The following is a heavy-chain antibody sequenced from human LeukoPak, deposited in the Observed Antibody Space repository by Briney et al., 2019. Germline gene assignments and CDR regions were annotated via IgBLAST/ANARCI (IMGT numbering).Heavy chain of an antibody. J-gene: IGHJ4*02. CDR1: GFDFSSNW. Sequence: GGSLRLSCAASGFDFSSNWMHWVRHAPGQGLVWVSRIKGDGISTNYADSVKGRFTISRDNSKNTLYLQMNSLRAEDTAVYYCARDRRDGYNYGSFDYWGQGTLVTVSS. CDR2: IKGDGIST. CDR3: ARDRRDGYNYGSFDY. V-gene: IGHV3-74*01. D-gene: IGHD5-24*01.